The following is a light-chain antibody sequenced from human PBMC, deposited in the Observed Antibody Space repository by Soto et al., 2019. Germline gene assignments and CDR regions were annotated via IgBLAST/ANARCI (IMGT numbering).Light chain of an antibody. Sequence: IQLTQSPSSLSASVGDRVTINCRASQGISSFLACYQQKPWKAPKLLIYGASTLQSWVPSRFSGSGSGTDFTLTIGSLQPEDFATYSCQQLNSFPIPFGTGTTVAIK. J-gene: IGKJ3*01. V-gene: IGKV1-9*01. CDR3: QQLNSFPIP. CDR1: QGISSF. CDR2: GAS.